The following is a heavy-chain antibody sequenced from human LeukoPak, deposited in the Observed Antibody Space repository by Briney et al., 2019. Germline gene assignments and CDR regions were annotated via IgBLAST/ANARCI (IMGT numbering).Heavy chain of an antibody. CDR3: AREDGITMVRGVIDY. J-gene: IGHJ4*02. V-gene: IGHV3-21*01. CDR2: ISSSSSYI. CDR1: GFTFSSYS. Sequence: GGSLRLSCAASGFTFSSYSMNWVRQAPGKGLEWVSSISSSSSYIYYADSVKGRFTISRDNAKNSLYLQMNSLRAEDTAVYYCAREDGITMVRGVIDYWGQGTLVTVSS. D-gene: IGHD3-10*01.